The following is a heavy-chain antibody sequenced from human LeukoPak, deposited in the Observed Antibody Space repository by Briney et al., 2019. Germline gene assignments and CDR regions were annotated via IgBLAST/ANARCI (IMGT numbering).Heavy chain of an antibody. J-gene: IGHJ5*02. CDR3: ARDQVFGVALNWFDP. CDR1: GYTFTGYY. Sequence: ASVKVSCKASGYTFTGYYMHWVRQAPGQGLEWMGWINPNSVGTNYAQKFQGRVTTTRDTSIRTAYMELSRLRSDATAVYYCARDQVFGVALNWFDPWGQGTLVTVSS. CDR2: INPNSVGT. V-gene: IGHV1-2*02. D-gene: IGHD3-3*01.